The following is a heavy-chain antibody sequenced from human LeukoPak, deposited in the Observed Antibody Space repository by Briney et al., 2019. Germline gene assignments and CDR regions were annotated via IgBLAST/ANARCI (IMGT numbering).Heavy chain of an antibody. V-gene: IGHV3-7*01. Sequence: GGSLRLSCAASGFTFSTYWMTWIRQAPGKGLERVAHTSQDGSQKSYVDSVRGRFTISRDNAKNSLYLQTNSLRVEDTAVYYCARATTIAPETLDSWGQGTLVTVSS. J-gene: IGHJ4*02. CDR3: ARATTIAPETLDS. D-gene: IGHD4-11*01. CDR2: TSQDGSQK. CDR1: GFTFSTYW.